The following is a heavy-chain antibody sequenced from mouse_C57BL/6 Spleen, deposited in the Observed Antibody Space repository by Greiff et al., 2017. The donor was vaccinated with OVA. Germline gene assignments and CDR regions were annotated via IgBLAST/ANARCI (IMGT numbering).Heavy chain of an antibody. V-gene: IGHV1-69*01. Sequence: QVQLQQLGAELVMPGASVKLSCKASGYTFTSYWMHWVKQRPGQGLEWIGEIDPSDSYTNYNQKFKGKSTLTVDKSSSTAYMQLSSLTSEDSAVYYCARGGTAQATFDYWGQGTTLTVSS. CDR3: ARGGTAQATFDY. J-gene: IGHJ2*01. CDR1: GYTFTSYW. D-gene: IGHD3-2*02. CDR2: IDPSDSYT.